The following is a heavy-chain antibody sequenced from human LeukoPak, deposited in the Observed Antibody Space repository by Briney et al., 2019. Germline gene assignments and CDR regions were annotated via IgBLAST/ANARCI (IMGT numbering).Heavy chain of an antibody. CDR3: ARGREVTQGLADY. Sequence: ASVKVSCKASGYTFTSYDINWVRQATGQGLEWMGWMNPNSGNTGYAQKFQGRVTMTKNTSISTAYMELSSLRSEDTAVYYCARGREVTQGLADYWGQGTLVTVSS. CDR1: GYTFTSYD. J-gene: IGHJ4*02. CDR2: MNPNSGNT. D-gene: IGHD2-21*02. V-gene: IGHV1-8*01.